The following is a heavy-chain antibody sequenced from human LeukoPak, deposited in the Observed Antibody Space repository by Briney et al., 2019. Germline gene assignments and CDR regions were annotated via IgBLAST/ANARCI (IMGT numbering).Heavy chain of an antibody. V-gene: IGHV4-59*01. CDR3: ARSHDHLWGNYPDY. CDR2: IYYSGST. D-gene: IGHD3-16*02. CDR1: GGSISSYY. J-gene: IGHJ4*02. Sequence: PSETLSLTCTVSGGSISSYYWSWIRQPPGKGLEWIGYIYYSGSTNYNPSLKSRVTISVDTSKNQFSLKLSSVTAADTAMYYCARSHDHLWGNYPDYWGQGTLVTVSS.